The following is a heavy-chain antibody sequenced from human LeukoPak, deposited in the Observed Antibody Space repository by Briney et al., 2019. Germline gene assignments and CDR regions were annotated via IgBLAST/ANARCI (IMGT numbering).Heavy chain of an antibody. CDR2: ISYDGSNK. Sequence: GRSLRLSCATSGFTFSSYAMHWVRQAPGKGLEWVAVISYDGSNKYYADSVKGRFTISRDNSKNTLYLQMNSLRAEDTAVYYCARGRYYFDYWGQGTLVTVSS. CDR3: ARGRYYFDY. J-gene: IGHJ4*02. CDR1: GFTFSSYA. V-gene: IGHV3-30-3*01. D-gene: IGHD5-24*01.